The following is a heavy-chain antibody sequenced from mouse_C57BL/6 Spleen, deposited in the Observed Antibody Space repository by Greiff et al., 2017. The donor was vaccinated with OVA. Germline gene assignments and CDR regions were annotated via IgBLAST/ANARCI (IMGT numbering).Heavy chain of an antibody. Sequence: QVQLKESGAELVRPGTSVKVSCKASGYAFTNYLIEWVKQRPGQGLEWIGVINPGSGGTNYNEKFKGKATLTADKSSSTAYMQLSSLTSEDSAVYFCARYQGYYAMDYWGQGTSVTVSS. CDR2: INPGSGGT. CDR3: ARYQGYYAMDY. CDR1: GYAFTNYL. D-gene: IGHD3-2*02. V-gene: IGHV1-54*01. J-gene: IGHJ4*01.